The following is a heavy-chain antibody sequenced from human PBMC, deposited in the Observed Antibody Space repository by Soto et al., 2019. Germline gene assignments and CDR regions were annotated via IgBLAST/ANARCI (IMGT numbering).Heavy chain of an antibody. CDR2: ISYDGSNK. J-gene: IGHJ4*02. D-gene: IGHD3-16*01. V-gene: IGHV3-30*18. CDR3: AKAEEVWGHFEY. Sequence: GGSLRLSCAASGFTFSSYGMHWVRQAPGKGLEWVTGISYDGSNKYYADSVKGRFTISRDNSKNTLYLQMNSLRAEDTAVYYCAKAEEVWGHFEYWGQGTLVTVSS. CDR1: GFTFSSYG.